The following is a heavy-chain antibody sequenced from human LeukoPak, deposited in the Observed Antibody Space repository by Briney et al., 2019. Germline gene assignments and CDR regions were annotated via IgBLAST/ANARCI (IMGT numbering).Heavy chain of an antibody. J-gene: IGHJ4*02. V-gene: IGHV4-59*01. CDR3: ARGRTHYYFDY. CDR1: GGSISSYY. Sequence: SETLSLTCTVSGGSISSYYWSWIRQPPGKGLEWIGYMYYSGDTNYNPSLKSRVTISVDTSKNQFSLKLSSVTAADTAVYYCARGRTHYYFDYWGQGTLVTVSS. CDR2: MYYSGDT.